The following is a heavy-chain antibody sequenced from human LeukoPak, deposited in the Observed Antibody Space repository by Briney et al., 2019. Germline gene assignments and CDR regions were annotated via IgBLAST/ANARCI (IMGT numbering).Heavy chain of an antibody. Sequence: ASVKVSCKASGYTFTGYYMHWVRQAPGQGLEWMGWINTNTGNPTYAQGFTGRFVFSLDTSVSTAYLQISSLKAEDTAVYYCAREFWDTAMASNDFDYWGQGTLVTVSS. D-gene: IGHD5-18*01. V-gene: IGHV7-4-1*02. CDR3: AREFWDTAMASNDFDY. CDR1: GYTFTGYY. CDR2: INTNTGNP. J-gene: IGHJ4*02.